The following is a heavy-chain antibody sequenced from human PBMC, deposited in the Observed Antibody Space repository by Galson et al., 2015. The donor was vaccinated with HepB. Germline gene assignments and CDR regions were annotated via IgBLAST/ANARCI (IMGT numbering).Heavy chain of an antibody. Sequence: SGAEVKKPGESLKISCKGSGYSFRNYWIAWVRQMPGKGPECMGIIYPGDSDTKYSPAFQGQVTISVDKSISTAYLQWSSLKASDSAMYYCARRIAATGTDGLDAGGQGTMVTVSS. CDR3: ARRIAATGTDGLDA. CDR1: GYSFRNYW. CDR2: IYPGDSDT. D-gene: IGHD2-15*01. J-gene: IGHJ6*02. V-gene: IGHV5-51*01.